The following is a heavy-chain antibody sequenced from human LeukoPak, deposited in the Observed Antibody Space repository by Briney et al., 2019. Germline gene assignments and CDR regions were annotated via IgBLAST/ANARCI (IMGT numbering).Heavy chain of an antibody. Sequence: SVKVSCKASGYTFTSYYMHWVRQAPGQGLEWMGGIIPIFGTANYAQKFQGRVTITADESTSTAYMELSSLRSEDTAVYYCARGAGYSSSWYLRFDYWGQGTLVTVSS. D-gene: IGHD6-13*01. V-gene: IGHV1-69*13. CDR2: IIPIFGTA. CDR1: GYTFTSYY. J-gene: IGHJ4*02. CDR3: ARGAGYSSSWYLRFDY.